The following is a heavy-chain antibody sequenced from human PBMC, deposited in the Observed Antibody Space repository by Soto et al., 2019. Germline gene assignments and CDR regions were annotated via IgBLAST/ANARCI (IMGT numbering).Heavy chain of an antibody. CDR2: VYGDGDK. V-gene: IGHV2-5*02. CDR3: AHNIGGDYVYGFDF. J-gene: IGHJ3*01. CDR1: GFSLTTSGEG. Sequence: QIALKESGPTLVKPTQTLTLTCTFSGFSLTTSGEGVGWVRQPPGKGLEWVALVYGDGDKRYLTSLNSRLTITKDTSQNQVVLTMTNMDPVDTGTYFCAHNIGGDYVYGFDFWGQGTKVTVSS. D-gene: IGHD3-16*01.